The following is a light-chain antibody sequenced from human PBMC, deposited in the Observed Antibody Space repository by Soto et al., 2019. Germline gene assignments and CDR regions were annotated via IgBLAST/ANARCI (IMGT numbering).Light chain of an antibody. Sequence: QSVLTQPPSVSGAPGQRVTISCTGSSSNIGAGYDVHWYQQLPGTAPKLLIYGNSNRPSGVPDRFSGSKSGTSASLANTGLQAEDEADYYCQAYDSSLRNVVFGGGTQLTVL. J-gene: IGLJ2*01. CDR1: SSNIGAGYD. CDR3: QAYDSSLRNVV. CDR2: GNS. V-gene: IGLV1-40*01.